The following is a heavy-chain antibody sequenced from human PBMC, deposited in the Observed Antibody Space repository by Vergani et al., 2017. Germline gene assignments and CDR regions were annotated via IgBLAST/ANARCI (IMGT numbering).Heavy chain of an antibody. J-gene: IGHJ5*02. CDR1: GYTFTSYA. D-gene: IGHD5-12*01. V-gene: IGHV7-4-1*01. CDR2: INTNTGNT. CDR3: AKDVADIAANWFDP. Sequence: QVQLVQSGSELKKPGASVKVSCKASGYTFTSYAMNWVRQAPGQGLEWMGWINTNTGNTTYAQGFTGRFVFSLDTSVSTAYLQICSLKAEDTAVYYCAKDVADIAANWFDPWGQGTLVTVSS.